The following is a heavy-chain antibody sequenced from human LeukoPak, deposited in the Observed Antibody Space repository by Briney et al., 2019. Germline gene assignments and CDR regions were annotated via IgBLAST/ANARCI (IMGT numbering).Heavy chain of an antibody. CDR1: GFNFDDYG. Sequence: GGALRLSCAASGFNFDDYGMSWVRQAPGQGLELLSGIDWNGGMTTYADSAKGRFTISRDNAKNSLYLQMNSLRAEDTALYYCARSLTTVTRFDYWGQGTLVTVSS. D-gene: IGHD4-17*01. CDR2: IDWNGGMT. J-gene: IGHJ4*02. CDR3: ARSLTTVTRFDY. V-gene: IGHV3-20*04.